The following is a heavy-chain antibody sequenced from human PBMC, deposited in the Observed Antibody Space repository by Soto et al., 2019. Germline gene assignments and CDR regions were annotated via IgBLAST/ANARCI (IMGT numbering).Heavy chain of an antibody. CDR3: AREGGVSTIYGLDV. V-gene: IGHV3-33*01. CDR1: GFTFSKYG. D-gene: IGHD2-8*01. J-gene: IGHJ6*02. Sequence: QVVLVESGGGVVQPGRSLRLSCDASGFTFSKYGMHWVRQAPGLGLEWVALIWYDGNTKYYADSVKGRFTISRDNSGNTVYLQMNSLRAGDTAVYFCAREGGVSTIYGLDVWGQGTTVIVSS. CDR2: IWYDGNTK.